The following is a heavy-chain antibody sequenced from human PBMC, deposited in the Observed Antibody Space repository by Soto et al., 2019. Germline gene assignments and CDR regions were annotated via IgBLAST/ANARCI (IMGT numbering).Heavy chain of an antibody. CDR3: ARTQTSANYYASSGYSL. J-gene: IGHJ4*01. CDR2: IIPIFGTA. D-gene: IGHD3-22*01. V-gene: IGHV1-69*01. CDR1: GGTFRSCA. Sequence: NFRCKACGGTFRSCAISWVQQAPGQGLEWMGGIIPIFGTANYAQKLQGRVTITADESTSTAYMELSSLRSEDTAVYYCARTQTSANYYASSGYSLWGHGTLVSVSS.